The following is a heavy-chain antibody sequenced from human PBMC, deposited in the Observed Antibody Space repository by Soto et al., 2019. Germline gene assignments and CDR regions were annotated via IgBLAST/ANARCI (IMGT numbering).Heavy chain of an antibody. CDR2: MSGSGSSE. J-gene: IGHJ4*02. Sequence: PGGSLRLSCAASGFTFSDHYMAWIRQAPGKGLEIVAHMSGSGSSEDYGDSVKGRFSIFRENSKNLLFLQMNSLRAEDTAVYYCANPLLYGPGASDYWGQGTLVTVSS. V-gene: IGHV3-11*04. CDR3: ANPLLYGPGASDY. D-gene: IGHD3-10*01. CDR1: GFTFSDHY.